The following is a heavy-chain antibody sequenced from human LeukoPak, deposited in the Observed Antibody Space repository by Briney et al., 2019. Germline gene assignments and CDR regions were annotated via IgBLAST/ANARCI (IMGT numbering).Heavy chain of an antibody. V-gene: IGHV3-23*01. D-gene: IGHD1-26*01. J-gene: IGHJ4*02. CDR1: GFTFSSYA. Sequence: GGSLRLSCSASGFTFSSYAMHWVRQAPGKGLEWVSTIGGGGESTYYADSVKGRFTISRDNSKNTVYLQMNSLRAEDTAVYYCAKVLSGSQDYWGQGTLVTVFS. CDR2: IGGGGEST. CDR3: AKVLSGSQDY.